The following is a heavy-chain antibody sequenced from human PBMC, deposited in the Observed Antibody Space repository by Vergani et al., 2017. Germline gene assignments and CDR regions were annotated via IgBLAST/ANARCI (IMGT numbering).Heavy chain of an antibody. CDR1: GGSFSGYY. V-gene: IGHV4-34*01. D-gene: IGHD7-27*01. CDR2: INHSGST. CDR3: ARDWGWGYYYYYGMDV. Sequence: QVQLQQWGAGLLKPSETLSLTCAVYGGSFSGYYWSWIRQPPGKGLEWIGEINHSGSTNYNPSLKSRVTISVDTSKNQFSLKLSSVTAADTAVYYCARDWGWGYYYYYGMDVWGQGTTVTVSS. J-gene: IGHJ6*02.